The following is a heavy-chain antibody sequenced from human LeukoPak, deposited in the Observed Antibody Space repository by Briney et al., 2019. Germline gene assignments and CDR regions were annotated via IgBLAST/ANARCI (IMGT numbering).Heavy chain of an antibody. D-gene: IGHD3-22*01. CDR2: ISSSSSYI. J-gene: IGHJ6*03. CDR3: ARGAHDSSGYYSLYWSYYMDV. Sequence: GGSLRLSCAASGFTFNSYSMNWVRQAPGRGLEWVSSISSSSSYIYYADSVKGRFTISRDNAKNSLYLQMNSLRAEDTAVYYCARGAHDSSGYYSLYWSYYMDVWGKGTTVTVSS. V-gene: IGHV3-21*01. CDR1: GFTFNSYS.